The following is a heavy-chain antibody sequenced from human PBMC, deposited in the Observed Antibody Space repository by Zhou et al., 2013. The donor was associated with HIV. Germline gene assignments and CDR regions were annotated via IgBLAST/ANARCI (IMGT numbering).Heavy chain of an antibody. V-gene: IGHV4-61*09. CDR2: IYTSGST. Sequence: QVQLQESGPGLVKPSQTLSLTCTVSGGSISSGSYYWSWIRQPAGKGLEWIGHIYTSGSTNYNPSLKSRVTISIDTSKNHFSLKLSSVTAADTAVYYCARVIRGANYGDYLPYFDYWGQGTLVTVSS. D-gene: IGHD4-17*01. J-gene: IGHJ4*02. CDR1: GGSISSGSYY. CDR3: ARVIRGANYGDYLPYFDY.